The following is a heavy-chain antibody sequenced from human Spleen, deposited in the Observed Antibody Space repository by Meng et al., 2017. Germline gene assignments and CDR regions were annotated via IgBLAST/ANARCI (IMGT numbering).Heavy chain of an antibody. CDR3: ARDGRRWNDGLRNYFDY. V-gene: IGHV3-53*01. CDR2: IYSDGYT. J-gene: IGHJ4*02. Sequence: LSLTCAASGFIVSNYYMSWVRQAPGKGLEWVSIIYSDGYTDHADSVKGRFTISRDNSKNTLYLQMNNLRADDTAVYYCARDGRRWNDGLRNYFDYWGQGTLVTVSS. CDR1: GFIVSNYY. D-gene: IGHD1-1*01.